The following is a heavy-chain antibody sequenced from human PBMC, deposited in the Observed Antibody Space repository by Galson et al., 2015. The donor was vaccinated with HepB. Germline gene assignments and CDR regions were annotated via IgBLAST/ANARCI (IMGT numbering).Heavy chain of an antibody. V-gene: IGHV1-18*04. J-gene: IGHJ5*02. CDR2: ISVYNGNT. Sequence: SVKVSCKASGYTFTMYGVSWVRQAPGQGLEWMGWISVYNGNTNYAQKFQGRVTMTTDTSTSTANMDLRSLRSDDTAVYYCARVIRGERRGNWFDTWGQGTLVTVSS. CDR1: GYTFTMYG. CDR3: ARVIRGERRGNWFDT. D-gene: IGHD1-1*01.